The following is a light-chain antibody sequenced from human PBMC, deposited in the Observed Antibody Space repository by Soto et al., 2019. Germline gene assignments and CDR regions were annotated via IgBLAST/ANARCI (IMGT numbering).Light chain of an antibody. Sequence: QPVLTQPPSASGTPGQRVTISCSGSISNIGSNTVNWYQQLPGTAPKLLIYSNNQRPSGVPDRFSGSKSGASASLAISGLQSEDEADYYCAAWDDSLNGRVFGSGTKLTVL. CDR3: AAWDDSLNGRV. V-gene: IGLV1-44*01. CDR2: SNN. J-gene: IGLJ1*01. CDR1: ISNIGSNT.